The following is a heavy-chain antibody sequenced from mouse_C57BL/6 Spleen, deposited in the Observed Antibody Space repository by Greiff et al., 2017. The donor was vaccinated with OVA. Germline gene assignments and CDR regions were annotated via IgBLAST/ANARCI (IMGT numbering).Heavy chain of an antibody. D-gene: IGHD3-2*02. V-gene: IGHV5-4*01. CDR3: ARDQDSYFDY. J-gene: IGHJ2*01. CDR2: ISDGGSYT. CDR1: GFTFSSYA. Sequence: EVKLMESGGGLVKPGGSLKLSCAASGFTFSSYAMSWVRQTPEKRLEWVATISDGGSYTYYPDNVKGRFTISRYNAKNNLYLQMSHLKSEDTAMYYCARDQDSYFDYWGQGTTLTVSS.